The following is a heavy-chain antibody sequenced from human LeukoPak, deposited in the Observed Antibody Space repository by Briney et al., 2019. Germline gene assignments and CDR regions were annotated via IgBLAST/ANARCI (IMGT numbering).Heavy chain of an antibody. CDR1: GGSFSGYY. J-gene: IGHJ6*03. Sequence: PSETLSLTCAVYGGSFSGYYWSWIRQPAGKGLEWIGRIYTSGSTNYNPSLKSRVTISVDTSKNQFSLKLSSVTAADTAVYYCARDTSGSYYEYYYYYYMDVWGKGTTVTISS. D-gene: IGHD1-26*01. CDR2: IYTSGST. CDR3: ARDTSGSYYEYYYYYYMDV. V-gene: IGHV4-4*07.